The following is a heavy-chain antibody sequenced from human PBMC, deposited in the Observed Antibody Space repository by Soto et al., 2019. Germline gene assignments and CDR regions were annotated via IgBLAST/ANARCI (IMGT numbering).Heavy chain of an antibody. J-gene: IGHJ6*03. CDR2: ISNNGAHT. V-gene: IGHV3-64*01. CDR1: XXXXXXXX. D-gene: IGHD6-13*01. Sequence: EAQLVESGGGLVQXGGXLRLSXXAXXXXXXXXXXXWVRQAPGKGLEYVSGISNNGAHTDYAKSVKGRFTISRDNSENTLYLQMGSLRAEDMALYYCARRGYGSRWPNVYMDVWGKGTTVTVSS. CDR3: ARRGYGSRWPNVYMDV.